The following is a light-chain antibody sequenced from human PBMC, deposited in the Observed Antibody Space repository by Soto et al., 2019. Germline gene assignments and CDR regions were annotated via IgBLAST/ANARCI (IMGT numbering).Light chain of an antibody. CDR3: QQYGSSPRT. J-gene: IGKJ1*01. CDR1: QSVSSD. Sequence: EIVMTQSPATLSVSPGERATLSCRATQSVSSDLAWYHQKPGQAPRLLIYAASSRATGIPDRFSGSGSGTDGTLTISRLEPEDFAVYYCQQYGSSPRTFGQGTKVDIK. V-gene: IGKV3-20*01. CDR2: AAS.